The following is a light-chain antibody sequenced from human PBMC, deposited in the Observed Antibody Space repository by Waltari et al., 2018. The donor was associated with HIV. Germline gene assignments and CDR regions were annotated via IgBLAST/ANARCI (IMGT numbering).Light chain of an antibody. V-gene: IGKV1-39*01. CDR1: QPISNY. Sequence: DMRMTQSPSPLSASVGGRVTITCRSSQPISNYLNWYQQKPGKAPKLLIYAASSVQSGVPSRFSVSGSGTDFTLTISSLQPEDFATYYCQQSYTTPRTFGRGTKVEIK. CDR2: AAS. CDR3: QQSYTTPRT. J-gene: IGKJ1*01.